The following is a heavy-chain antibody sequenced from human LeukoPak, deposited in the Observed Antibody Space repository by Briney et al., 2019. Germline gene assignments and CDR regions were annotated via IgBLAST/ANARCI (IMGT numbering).Heavy chain of an antibody. D-gene: IGHD2-15*01. V-gene: IGHV1-2*02. Sequence: GASVKVSCKPSGYTFTDYYIHWVRQAPGQRLEWLGWINPNSGRTNYAQRFQGRVILTKDTSVRTAYMELSRLRSDDTAVYYCAREYCSGGSCSWFDPWGQGTLITVSS. CDR3: AREYCSGGSCSWFDP. CDR1: GYTFTDYY. J-gene: IGHJ5*02. CDR2: INPNSGRT.